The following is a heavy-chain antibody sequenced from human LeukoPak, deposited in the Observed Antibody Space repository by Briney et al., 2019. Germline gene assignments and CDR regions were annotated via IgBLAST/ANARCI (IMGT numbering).Heavy chain of an antibody. Sequence: SETLSLTCTVSGGSISSYYWSWIRQPPGKGLEWIGYIYYSGSTNYNPSLRSRVTISVDTSKNQFSLKLSSVTAADTAVYFCGGDYPGGGGLDYWGQGTLVTVSS. V-gene: IGHV4-59*01. J-gene: IGHJ4*02. D-gene: IGHD3-10*01. CDR1: GGSISSYY. CDR2: IYYSGST. CDR3: GGDYPGGGGLDY.